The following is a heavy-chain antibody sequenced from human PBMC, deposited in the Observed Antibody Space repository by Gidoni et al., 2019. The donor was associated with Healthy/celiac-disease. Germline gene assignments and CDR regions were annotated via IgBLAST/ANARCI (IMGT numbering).Heavy chain of an antibody. CDR2: IYWNDDK. V-gene: IGHV2-5*01. D-gene: IGHD3-3*01. CDR3: AHTKYYDFWSGYYTPYYYGMDV. Sequence: QITLKESGPTLVKPTQTLTLTCTFSGFSLSTSGVGVGWIRQPPGKALEWLALIYWNDDKRYSPSLKSRLTITKDTSKNQVVLTMTNMDPVDTATYYCAHTKYYDFWSGYYTPYYYGMDVWGQGTTVTVSS. CDR1: GFSLSTSGVG. J-gene: IGHJ6*02.